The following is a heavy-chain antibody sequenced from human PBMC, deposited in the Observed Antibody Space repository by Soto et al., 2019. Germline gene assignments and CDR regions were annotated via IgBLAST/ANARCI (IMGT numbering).Heavy chain of an antibody. D-gene: IGHD6-13*01. Sequence: PGGSLRLSCAVSGFTFSTYSMNWVRQAPGKGLEWVSSISSSSDYIYYADSVKGRFTISRDNAKNSLYLQMNSLRAEDTAVYYCARGLLYSRNFDYWGQGTLVTVSS. CDR1: GFTFSTYS. CDR2: ISSSSDYI. J-gene: IGHJ4*02. V-gene: IGHV3-21*01. CDR3: ARGLLYSRNFDY.